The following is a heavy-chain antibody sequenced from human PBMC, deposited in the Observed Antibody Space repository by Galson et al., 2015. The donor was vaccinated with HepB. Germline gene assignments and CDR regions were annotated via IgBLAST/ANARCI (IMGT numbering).Heavy chain of an antibody. J-gene: IGHJ4*02. V-gene: IGHV3-21*04. CDR3: AKAGPNSGYDPNLDF. D-gene: IGHD5-12*01. CDR2: ISSSSSYI. CDR1: GSTFSSYS. Sequence: SLRLSCAASGSTFSSYSMNWVRQAPGKGLEWVSSISSSSSYIYYADSVKGRFTISRDNSKNTLYLQMNSLRAEDTAVYYCAKAGPNSGYDPNLDFWGQGTLVTVSS.